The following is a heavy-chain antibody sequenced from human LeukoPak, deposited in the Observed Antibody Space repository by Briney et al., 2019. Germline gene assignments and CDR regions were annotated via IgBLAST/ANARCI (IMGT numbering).Heavy chain of an antibody. CDR2: INHSGST. CDR1: GGSISSSSYY. J-gene: IGHJ4*02. V-gene: IGHV4-39*07. CDR3: ARGYYYDSSGSLGY. D-gene: IGHD3-22*01. Sequence: SETLSLTCTVSGGSISSSSYYWSWIRQPPGKGLEWIGEINHSGSTYYNPSLKSRVTISVDGSKNQFSLKLSSVTAADTAVYYCARGYYYDSSGSLGYWGQGTLVTVSS.